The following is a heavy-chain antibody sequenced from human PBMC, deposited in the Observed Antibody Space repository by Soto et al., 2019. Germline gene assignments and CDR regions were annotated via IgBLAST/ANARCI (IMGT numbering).Heavy chain of an antibody. CDR2: INPNGGVT. D-gene: IGHD5-12*01. V-gene: IGHV1-2*04. Sequence: QVQLVQSGAEVRKPGASVTVSCRSSGDSFNDYYIHWVRQAPGQGFEWMGWINPNGGVTKYAQKFQGWVSMTRDTSTRTVYMQLSRLRSDDTAVYYCARESGGATATLDYYYFYMDACGTGTTVTVSS. CDR3: ARESGGATATLDYYYFYMDA. J-gene: IGHJ6*03. CDR1: GDSFNDYY.